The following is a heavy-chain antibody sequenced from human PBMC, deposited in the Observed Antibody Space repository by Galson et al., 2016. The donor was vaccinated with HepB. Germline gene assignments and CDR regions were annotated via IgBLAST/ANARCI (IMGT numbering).Heavy chain of an antibody. Sequence: SVKVSCKVSGGTSTTSNVNWVRQAPGKGLEWMGGFIPLLGTTKYAEKFQDRLTITADASTGTAFMELRGLNSEDSAMYFCARGTHPYYGSGSYYKNWHFDLWGRGTLVTVSS. CDR1: GGTSTTSN. CDR2: FIPLLGTT. D-gene: IGHD3-10*01. CDR3: ARGTHPYYGSGSYYKNWHFDL. V-gene: IGHV1-69*13. J-gene: IGHJ2*01.